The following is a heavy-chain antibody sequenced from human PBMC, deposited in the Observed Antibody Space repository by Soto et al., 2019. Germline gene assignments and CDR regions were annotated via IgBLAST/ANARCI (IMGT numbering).Heavy chain of an antibody. D-gene: IGHD3-10*01. CDR3: ARDNYYGSGKPYYGMDV. J-gene: IGHJ6*02. CDR1: GFTFASHA. Sequence: GGSLRLSCAASGFTFASHAMNWVRQAPGKGLQWVSTITDSGGRTYYADSVKGRFTISRDNSKNTLYLQMNSLRAEDTALYYCARDNYYGSGKPYYGMDVWGQGTTVTVSS. V-gene: IGHV3-23*01. CDR2: ITDSGGRT.